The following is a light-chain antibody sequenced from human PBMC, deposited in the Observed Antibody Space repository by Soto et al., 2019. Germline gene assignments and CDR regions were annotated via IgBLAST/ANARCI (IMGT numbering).Light chain of an antibody. CDR3: LQYYSYPRT. CDR2: AAS. V-gene: IGKV1-8*01. Sequence: AIRMTQSPSSFSASTGDRVTITCRASQGISSYLAWYQQKPGKAPKLLIYAASTLQSGVPSRLSGSGSGTDFTLTISSLQSEDFATYYCLQYYSYPRTFGQGTKVEIK. J-gene: IGKJ1*01. CDR1: QGISSY.